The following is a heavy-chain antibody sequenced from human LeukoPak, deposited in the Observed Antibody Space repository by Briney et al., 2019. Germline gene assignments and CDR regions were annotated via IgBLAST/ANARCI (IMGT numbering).Heavy chain of an antibody. CDR2: ISAYNGNT. D-gene: IGHD3-3*01. V-gene: IGHV1-18*01. J-gene: IGHJ6*02. CDR1: GYTFTSYG. Sequence: ASVKVSCKASGYTFTSYGISWVRQAPGQGLEWMGWISAYNGNTNYAQKFQGRVTMTRDTSTSTVYMELSSLRSEDTAVYYCARDRSDFWSGYLTARYYYYGMDVWGQGTTVTVSS. CDR3: ARDRSDFWSGYLTARYYYYGMDV.